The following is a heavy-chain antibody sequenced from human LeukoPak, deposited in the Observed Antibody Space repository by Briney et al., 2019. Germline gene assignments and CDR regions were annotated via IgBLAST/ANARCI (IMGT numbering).Heavy chain of an antibody. Sequence: ASVKVSCKTSGYTFTDQYTHWVRQAPGQGLEWMGWINPNSGGTKYAQKFQGRVTMTRDTSISTAYMDLSRVRSDDTAVYYCARGDYLFGLDYWGQGTLVTVSS. V-gene: IGHV1-2*02. CDR3: ARGDYLFGLDY. CDR1: GYTFTDQY. CDR2: INPNSGGT. D-gene: IGHD3-16*01. J-gene: IGHJ4*02.